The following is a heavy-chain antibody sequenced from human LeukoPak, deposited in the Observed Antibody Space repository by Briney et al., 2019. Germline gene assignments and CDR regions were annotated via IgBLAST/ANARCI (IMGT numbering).Heavy chain of an antibody. CDR1: GFTLSSCV. CDR3: VKEQSSGNYRTADF. Sequence: PGTSLRLSCAASGFTLSSCVMHWVRQAPGKGLEWVAVITYDGITTYFDDSVKGRFTISRDTSKSMLYLQMNSLRPEDTAVYYCVKEQSSGNYRTADFWGQGTLVTVSS. J-gene: IGHJ4*02. CDR2: ITYDGITT. D-gene: IGHD3-10*01. V-gene: IGHV3-30*18.